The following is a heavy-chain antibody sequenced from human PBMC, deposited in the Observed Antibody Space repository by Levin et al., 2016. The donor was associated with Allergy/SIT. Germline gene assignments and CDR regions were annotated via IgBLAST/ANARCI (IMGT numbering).Heavy chain of an antibody. V-gene: IGHV5-10-1*01. CDR3: ARPLILGATHDAFDI. Sequence: GESLKISCKVSGYSFTSYWINWVRQMPGKGLEWMGTIDPADSDTNYSPSFQGHVTISVDKSISTAYLQWSSLKASDTAMYYCARPLILGATHDAFDIWGQGTMVTVSS. D-gene: IGHD3-16*01. CDR1: GYSFTSYW. J-gene: IGHJ3*02. CDR2: IDPADSDT.